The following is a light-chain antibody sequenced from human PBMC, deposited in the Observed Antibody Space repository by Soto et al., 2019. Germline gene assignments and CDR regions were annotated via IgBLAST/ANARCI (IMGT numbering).Light chain of an antibody. V-gene: IGKV3-11*01. Sequence: EIVLTQSPATLSLSLGERATLSCRASQSVSSHLGWYQQKPGQAPRLLIYGASSRATGIPVRFSGSGSGTDFTLTIISLEPEDFAVYYCQQRSNWPSITFGPGTKVEI. CDR3: QQRSNWPSIT. CDR1: QSVSSH. CDR2: GAS. J-gene: IGKJ3*01.